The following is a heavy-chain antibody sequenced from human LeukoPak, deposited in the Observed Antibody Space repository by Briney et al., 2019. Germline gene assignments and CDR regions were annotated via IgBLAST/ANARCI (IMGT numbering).Heavy chain of an antibody. V-gene: IGHV4-30-2*01. J-gene: IGHJ4*02. CDR2: IYHSGST. CDR1: GGSISSGGYY. Sequence: SETLSLTCTVSGGSISSGGYYWSWIRQPPGKGLEWIGYIYHSGSTYYNPSLKSRVTISVDRSKNQFSLKLSSVTAADTAVYYCARIVGPGRSPVFDYWGQGTLVTVSS. CDR3: ARIVGPGRSPVFDY. D-gene: IGHD2-15*01.